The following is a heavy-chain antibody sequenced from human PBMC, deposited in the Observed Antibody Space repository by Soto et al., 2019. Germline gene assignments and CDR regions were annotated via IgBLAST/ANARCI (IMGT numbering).Heavy chain of an antibody. V-gene: IGHV1-18*01. CDR2: IRAYNGNT. J-gene: IGHJ4*02. CDR1: GYTFTSYG. D-gene: IGHD3-22*01. CDR3: ARGGYSYGYYYYDSSGYYRLDY. Sequence: QVQLVQSGAEVKKPGASVKVSCKASGYTFTSYGISWVRQAPGQGLEWMGWIRAYNGNTNYAQKLQGRVTMTTDTSTSTAYMELRSLRSDDTAVYYCARGGYSYGYYYYDSSGYYRLDYWGQGTLVTVSS.